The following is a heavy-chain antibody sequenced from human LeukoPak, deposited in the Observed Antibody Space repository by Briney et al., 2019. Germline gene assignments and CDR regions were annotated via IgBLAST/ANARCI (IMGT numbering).Heavy chain of an antibody. Sequence: QPGGSLRLSCTVSGFTVSSNSMSWVRQAPGKGLEWVSFIYSDNTHYSDSVKGRFTISRDNSKNTLYLQMNSLRSEDTAVYYCARASPERGYSYGPLDNYFDYWGQGTLVTVSS. CDR1: GFTVSSNS. CDR2: IYSDNT. CDR3: ARASPERGYSYGPLDNYFDY. J-gene: IGHJ4*02. V-gene: IGHV3-53*01. D-gene: IGHD5-18*01.